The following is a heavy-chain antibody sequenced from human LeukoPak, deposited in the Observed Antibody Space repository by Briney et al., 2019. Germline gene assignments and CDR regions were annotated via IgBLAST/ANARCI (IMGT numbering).Heavy chain of an antibody. CDR3: ASTPPTEDSSGYYYPRFEY. CDR2: IYYSGST. CDR1: GGSISSGGYS. J-gene: IGHJ4*02. Sequence: SQTLSLTCTVSGGSISSGGYSWSWIRQHPXKGLEWIGYIYYSGSTYYNPSLKSRVTISVDTSKNQFSLKLSSVTAADTAVYYCASTPPTEDSSGYYYPRFEYWGQGTLVTVSS. D-gene: IGHD3-22*01. V-gene: IGHV4-31*03.